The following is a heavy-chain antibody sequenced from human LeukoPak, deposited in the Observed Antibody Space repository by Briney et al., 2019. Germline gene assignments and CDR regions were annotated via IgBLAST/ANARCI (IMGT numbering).Heavy chain of an antibody. Sequence: PGGSLRLSCAASGFAFSTYALSWVRQAPGKGLEWVSSFGGSGGITHYADSVKGRFTISRDNSENTLYLQMNSLRAEDTAVYYCTKDLTVGTVGYFDLWGRGTLVTVSS. J-gene: IGHJ2*01. CDR2: FGGSGGIT. CDR3: TKDLTVGTVGYFDL. V-gene: IGHV3-23*01. CDR1: GFAFSTYA. D-gene: IGHD4-23*01.